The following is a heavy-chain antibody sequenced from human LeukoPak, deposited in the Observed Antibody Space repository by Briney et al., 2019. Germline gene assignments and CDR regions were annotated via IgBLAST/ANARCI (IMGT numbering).Heavy chain of an antibody. J-gene: IGHJ4*02. V-gene: IGHV4-61*02. D-gene: IGHD2-15*01. CDR1: GASVSGGDYY. Sequence: PSETLSLTCSVSGASVSGGDYYWSWIRQPAGQGLEWIGRVYGGVSSQRNPSHQYNPSLMSRLTISADTSRNQFSLSLHSVTAADTAIYYCARDRQEGGMRVSSFQYWGQGTPVTVSS. CDR2: VYGGVSSQRNPSH. CDR3: ARDRQEGGMRVSSFQY.